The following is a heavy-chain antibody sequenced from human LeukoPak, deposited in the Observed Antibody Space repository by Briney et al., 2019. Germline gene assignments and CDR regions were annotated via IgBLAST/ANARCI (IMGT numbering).Heavy chain of an antibody. CDR2: INHSGST. Sequence: SETLSLTCAVYGGSFSGYYWSWIRQLPGKGLEWIGEINHSGSTNYNPSLKSRVTISVDTSKNQFSLKLSSVTAADTAVYYCASWGRTIFGTNWFDPWGQGTLVTVSS. J-gene: IGHJ5*02. V-gene: IGHV4-34*01. CDR1: GGSFSGYY. CDR3: ASWGRTIFGTNWFDP. D-gene: IGHD3-3*01.